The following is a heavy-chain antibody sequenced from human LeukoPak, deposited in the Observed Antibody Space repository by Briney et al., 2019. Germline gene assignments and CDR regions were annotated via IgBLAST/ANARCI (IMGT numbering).Heavy chain of an antibody. CDR2: ISSSSSTI. CDR1: GFTFSSYS. D-gene: IGHD6-19*01. CDR3: ARMGSSGWPNKPGHFDY. Sequence: GGSLRLSCAASGFTFSSYSMNWVRQAPGKGLEWVSYISSSSSTIYYADSVKGRFTISRDNAKNSLYLQMNSLRAEDTAVYYCARMGSSGWPNKPGHFDYWGQGTLVTVSS. J-gene: IGHJ4*02. V-gene: IGHV3-48*04.